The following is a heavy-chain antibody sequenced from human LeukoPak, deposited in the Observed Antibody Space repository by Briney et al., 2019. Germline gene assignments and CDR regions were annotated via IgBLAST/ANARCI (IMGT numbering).Heavy chain of an antibody. Sequence: PSETLSLTCAVSGGSISSGGYSWSWIRQPPGKGLEWIGYINHSGSTHYNPSLKSRVTISVDRSKNQFSLKLSSVTAADTAVYYWAKRPQGLFRAAFDIWGQGTMVTVSS. CDR3: AKRPQGLFRAAFDI. CDR2: INHSGST. J-gene: IGHJ3*02. V-gene: IGHV4-30-2*01. D-gene: IGHD3-22*01. CDR1: GGSISSGGYS.